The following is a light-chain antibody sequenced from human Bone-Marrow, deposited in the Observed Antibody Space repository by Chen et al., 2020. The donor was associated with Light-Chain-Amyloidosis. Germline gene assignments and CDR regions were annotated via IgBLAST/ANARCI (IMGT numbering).Light chain of an antibody. CDR1: DLPTKY. Sequence: SYEQTQPPPVSVSPGQTARITCSGDDLPTKYAYWYQQKPGQAPVLVIHRDTERPSGISERFSGSSSGTTATLTISGVQAEDEADYHCQSADSSGTYEVIFGGGTKLTVL. J-gene: IGLJ2*01. V-gene: IGLV3-25*03. CDR3: QSADSSGTYEVI. CDR2: RDT.